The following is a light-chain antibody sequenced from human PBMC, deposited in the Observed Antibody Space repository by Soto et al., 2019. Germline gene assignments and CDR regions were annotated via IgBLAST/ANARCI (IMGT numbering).Light chain of an antibody. J-gene: IGKJ4*01. CDR2: AAS. Sequence: DIQMTQSPSSVSASVGDRVTITCRSSQGISSWLAWYQQKPGKAPTLLIYAASSLQTGVPSRFSGSGSGTDFTLTILSLQPEVFASYYYQQATSFPLTFGGGTKVEIK. CDR3: QQATSFPLT. V-gene: IGKV1-12*01. CDR1: QGISSW.